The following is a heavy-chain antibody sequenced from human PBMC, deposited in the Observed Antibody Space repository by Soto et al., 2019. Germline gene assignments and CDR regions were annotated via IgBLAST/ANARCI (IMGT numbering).Heavy chain of an antibody. CDR1: GGSISSYY. CDR3: ARPHGGGGWYYFDY. D-gene: IGHD6-19*01. J-gene: IGHJ4*02. V-gene: IGHV4-59*08. CDR2: IYYSGST. Sequence: TSETLSLTCTVSGGSISSYYWSWIRQPPGKGLEWIGYIYYSGSTNYNPSLKSRVTISVDTSKNQFSLKLSSVTAADTAVYYCARPHGGGGWYYFDYWGQGTLVTVSS.